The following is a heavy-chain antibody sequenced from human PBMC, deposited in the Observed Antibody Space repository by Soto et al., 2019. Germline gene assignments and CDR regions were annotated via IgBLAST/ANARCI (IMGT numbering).Heavy chain of an antibody. CDR2: IYYSGST. CDR1: GGSISSYY. J-gene: IGHJ6*03. Sequence: SETLSLTCTASGGSISSYYWSWIRQPPGKGLEWIGYIYYSGSTNYNPSLKSRVTISVDTSKNQFSLKLSSVTAADTAVYYCARLTYCSSTSCYGAYYYYMDVWGKGTTVTVSS. V-gene: IGHV4-59*08. CDR3: ARLTYCSSTSCYGAYYYYMDV. D-gene: IGHD2-2*01.